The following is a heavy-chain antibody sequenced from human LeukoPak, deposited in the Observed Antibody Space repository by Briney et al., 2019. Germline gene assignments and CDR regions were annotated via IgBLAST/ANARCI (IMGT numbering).Heavy chain of an antibody. V-gene: IGHV1-8*01. CDR3: ARVNNDFWSGYYSFDY. Sequence: ASVKVSCKASGYTFTNYDINWVRQATGPGLEWMGWMNPNSGNTGYAQKFQGRVTMTRNTSTSTAYMELTSLRSEDTAVYYCARVNNDFWSGYYSFDYWGQGALVTVSS. CDR2: MNPNSGNT. CDR1: GYTFTNYD. J-gene: IGHJ4*02. D-gene: IGHD3-3*01.